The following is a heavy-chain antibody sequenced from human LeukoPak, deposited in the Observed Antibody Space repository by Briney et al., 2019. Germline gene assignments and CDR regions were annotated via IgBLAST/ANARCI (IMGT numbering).Heavy chain of an antibody. CDR2: IYYSGST. D-gene: IGHD4-17*01. CDR3: ARDKYGYNWFDP. V-gene: IGHV4-59*01. CDR1: GGSISSYY. Sequence: SETLSLTCTVSGGSISSYYWSWIRQPPGKGLEWIGYIYYSGSTNYNPSLKSRVTISVDTSKNQFSLKLSSVTAADTAVYYCARDKYGYNWFDPWGQGTLVTVSS. J-gene: IGHJ5*02.